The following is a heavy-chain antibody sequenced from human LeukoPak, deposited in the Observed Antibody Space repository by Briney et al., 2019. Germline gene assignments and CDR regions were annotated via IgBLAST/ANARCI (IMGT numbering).Heavy chain of an antibody. CDR1: GDSVSSPGYF. CDR2: IYTSGTYINGST. D-gene: IGHD6-13*01. Sequence: SSQTLSLTCTVSGDSVSSPGYFWTWVRQPAGKGLEWIGRIYTSGTYINGSTDYNPSLESRVTISVDTSKNQFSLRLSSVTATDTAMYYCARDVAGYSRSFDIWGQGTMVTVSS. J-gene: IGHJ3*02. V-gene: IGHV4-61*02. CDR3: ARDVAGYSRSFDI.